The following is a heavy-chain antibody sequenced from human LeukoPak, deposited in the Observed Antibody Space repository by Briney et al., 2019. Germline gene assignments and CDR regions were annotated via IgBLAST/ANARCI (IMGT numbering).Heavy chain of an antibody. J-gene: IGHJ6*03. CDR2: IYPTGNT. Sequence: SETLSLTCSVSGGAIISYYWSWLRQPAGKGPEWIGRIYPTGNTDYNPSLKTRVTMSTDLSKKQCSLRLRSVTAADTAVYYCARLKFYDSTGYSPGYYMDVGGKGTAVTVSS. CDR1: GGAIISYY. D-gene: IGHD3-22*01. CDR3: ARLKFYDSTGYSPGYYMDV. V-gene: IGHV4-4*07.